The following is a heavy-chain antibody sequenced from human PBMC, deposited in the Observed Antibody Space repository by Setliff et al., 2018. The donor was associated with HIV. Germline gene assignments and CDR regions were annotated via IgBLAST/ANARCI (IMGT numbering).Heavy chain of an antibody. CDR1: GFTFSDHY. D-gene: IGHD4-17*01. CDR3: ARDRYGDYGTFDY. V-gene: IGHV3-72*01. CDR2: TRNKANSYTT. Sequence: GGSLRLSCAASGFTFSDHYMDWVRQAPGKGLEWVGRTRNKANSYTTEYAASVKGRFTISRDDSKNSLYLQMNSLKTEDTAVYYCARDRYGDYGTFDYWGQGTLVT. J-gene: IGHJ4*02.